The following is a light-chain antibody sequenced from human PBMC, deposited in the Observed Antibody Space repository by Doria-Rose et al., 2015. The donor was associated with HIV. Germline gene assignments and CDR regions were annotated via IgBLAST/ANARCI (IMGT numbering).Light chain of an antibody. Sequence: AIQPVSPYLNWFQPEPGKAPKLLIYAASRLHSGVPSRFSGSGSGTDFTLTISGLQPGDFATYYCQQTYSSPPWTFGQGTKVEMK. CDR3: QQTYSSPPWT. J-gene: IGKJ1*01. CDR1: QPVSPY. V-gene: IGKV1-39*01. CDR2: AAS.